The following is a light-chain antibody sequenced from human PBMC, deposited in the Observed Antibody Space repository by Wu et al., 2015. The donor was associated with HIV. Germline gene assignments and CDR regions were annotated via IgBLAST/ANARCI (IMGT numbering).Light chain of an antibody. CDR1: QNVKWH. V-gene: IGKV3-20*01. Sequence: DILLTQSPATLSLSLGERATLSCRASQNVKWHVAWFQQKPGQVPRALIYNSANRATGITDKFSGSGSGTDFTLTISRLEPEDFAVYYCQQYGSSPPSYSFGQGTKLEIK. J-gene: IGKJ2*03. CDR2: NSA. CDR3: QQYGSSPPSYS.